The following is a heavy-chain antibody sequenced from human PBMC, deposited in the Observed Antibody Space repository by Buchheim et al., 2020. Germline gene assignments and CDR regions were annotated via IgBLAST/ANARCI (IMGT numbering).Heavy chain of an antibody. D-gene: IGHD2-21*01. CDR2: IYPADSDT. CDR1: GYSFARYW. V-gene: IGHV5-51*03. J-gene: IGHJ4*02. CDR3: ARLNPGEINFDY. Sequence: EVQLVQSGAEVKKPGESLKISCKGSGYSFARYWIGWVRQMPGKGLEWMGFIYPADSDTRYSPSFPGHVTISADKSISTGYPQWSSLKASDTALYYCARLNPGEINFDYWGQGTL.